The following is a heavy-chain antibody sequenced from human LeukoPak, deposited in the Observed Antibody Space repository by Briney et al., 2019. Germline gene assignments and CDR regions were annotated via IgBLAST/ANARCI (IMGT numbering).Heavy chain of an antibody. CDR3: ARDKYNWNDGYFDY. D-gene: IGHD1-20*01. CDR1: GGSISSYY. J-gene: IGHJ4*02. CDR2: IYYTGST. Sequence: SETLSLTCTVSGGSISSYYWSWIRQPPGRGLEWIGYIYYTGSTKYNPSLKSRVTISVDTSKNQFSLKLSSVAAADTAVYYCARDKYNWNDGYFDYWGQGSLVTVSS. V-gene: IGHV4-59*01.